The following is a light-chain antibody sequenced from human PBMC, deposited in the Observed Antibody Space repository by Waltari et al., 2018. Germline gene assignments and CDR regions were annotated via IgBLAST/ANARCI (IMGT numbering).Light chain of an antibody. CDR3: QQYDHMPIT. Sequence: DTQMTQSPPSLSASVGDRVTITCQASQDIANYLGWYQKKPGKAPKLLIYDASTWATGVPSRFSGRGSGTDFTLIITGLQPEDVATYYCQQYDHMPITFGQGTRAEIE. J-gene: IGKJ5*01. V-gene: IGKV1-33*01. CDR2: DAS. CDR1: QDIANY.